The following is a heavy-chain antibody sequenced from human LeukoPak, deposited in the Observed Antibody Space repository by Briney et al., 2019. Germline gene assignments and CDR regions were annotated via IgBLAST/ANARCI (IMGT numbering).Heavy chain of an antibody. J-gene: IGHJ4*02. CDR1: GYTFTDYY. CDR3: ARTLDYGGYIPGGY. V-gene: IGHV1-2*06. CDR2: INPDSGGT. Sequence: ASVKVSCKASGYTFTDYYMHWVRQAPGQGLEWMGRINPDSGGTNFAQKFQGRVTMTRDTSITTAYMELSRLRSDDTAVYYCARTLDYGGYIPGGYWGQGTLVTVSS. D-gene: IGHD4-23*01.